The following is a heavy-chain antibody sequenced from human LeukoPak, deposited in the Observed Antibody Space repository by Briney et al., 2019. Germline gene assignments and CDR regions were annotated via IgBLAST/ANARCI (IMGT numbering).Heavy chain of an antibody. CDR3: AGGGTYYDFWSAHRFDY. V-gene: IGHV4-34*01. D-gene: IGHD3-3*01. J-gene: IGHJ4*02. CDR2: INHSGST. Sequence: SETLSLTCAVYGGSFSGYYWSWIRQPPGKGLEWIGEINHSGSTNYNPSLKSRVTISVDTSKNQFSLKLSSVTAADTAVYYCAGGGTYYDFWSAHRFDYWGQGTLVTVSS. CDR1: GGSFSGYY.